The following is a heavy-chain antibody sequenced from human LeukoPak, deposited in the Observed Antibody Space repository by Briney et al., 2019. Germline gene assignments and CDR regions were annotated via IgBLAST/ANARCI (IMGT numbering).Heavy chain of an antibody. J-gene: IGHJ4*02. CDR3: ATSRRGGDPTDY. Sequence: PSETLSLTCAVYGVSFSGYYWSWIRQPPGKGLEWIGEINHSGSTNYNPSLKSRVTISVDTSKNQFSLKLSSVTAADTAVYYCATSRRGGDPTDYWGQGTLVTVSA. CDR1: GVSFSGYY. CDR2: INHSGST. V-gene: IGHV4-34*01. D-gene: IGHD2-21*02.